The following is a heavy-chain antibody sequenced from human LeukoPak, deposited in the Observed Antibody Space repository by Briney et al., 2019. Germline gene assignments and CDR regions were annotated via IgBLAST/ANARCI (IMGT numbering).Heavy chain of an antibody. D-gene: IGHD3-3*01. CDR1: GGSISSGPYY. CDR2: ITYSGNT. CDR3: ARIAYDALDSYYYGMDV. V-gene: IGHV4-31*03. J-gene: IGHJ6*02. Sequence: ASETLSLTCTVSGGSISSGPYYWIWIRQHPGKGLEWIGYITYSGNTYYYPALNSRVTVSLDTSKTQFSLKLSSVTAADTAVYYCARIAYDALDSYYYGMDVWGQGTTVTVSS.